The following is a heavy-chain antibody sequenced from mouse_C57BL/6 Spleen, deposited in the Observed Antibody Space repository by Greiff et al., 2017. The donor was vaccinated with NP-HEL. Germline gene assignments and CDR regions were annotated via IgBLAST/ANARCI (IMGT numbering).Heavy chain of an antibody. V-gene: IGHV5-9-1*02. CDR2: ISSGGDYI. Sequence: EVQRVESGEGLVKPGGSLKLSCAPSGFTFSSYAMSWVRQTPEKRLEWVAYISSGGDYIYYADTVKGRFTISRDNARNTLYLQMSSLKSEDTAMYYCTRNLGSSNFDYWGQGTTLTVSS. CDR1: GFTFSSYA. D-gene: IGHD1-1*01. CDR3: TRNLGSSNFDY. J-gene: IGHJ2*01.